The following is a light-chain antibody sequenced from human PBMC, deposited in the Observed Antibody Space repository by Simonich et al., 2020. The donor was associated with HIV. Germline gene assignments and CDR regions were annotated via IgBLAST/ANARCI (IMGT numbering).Light chain of an antibody. J-gene: IGLJ3*02. CDR1: SSDVGGYNY. Sequence: QSALTQPPSASGSPVQSVTTSCTGTSSDVGGYNYVSWYQQHPGKAPKLMIYEVSKRPSGVPDRFSGSKSDNTASLTVSGLQAEDEADYYCSSYAGSNNWVFGGGTKVTVL. CDR2: EVS. CDR3: SSYAGSNNWV. V-gene: IGLV2-8*01.